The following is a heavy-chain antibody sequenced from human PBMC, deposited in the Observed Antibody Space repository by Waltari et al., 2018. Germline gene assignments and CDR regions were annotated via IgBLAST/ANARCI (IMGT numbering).Heavy chain of an antibody. Sequence: QVQLVQSGAEVKKPGASVKVSCKASGYTFTSYYMHWVRQAPGQGLEWMGISSPSGGSTSYEQKLQGRVTMTRDTSTSTVYMELSSLRSEDTAVYYCARASCGGDCQFDYWGQGTLVTVSS. CDR2: SSPSGGST. J-gene: IGHJ4*02. CDR1: GYTFTSYY. CDR3: ARASCGGDCQFDY. V-gene: IGHV1-46*01. D-gene: IGHD2-21*02.